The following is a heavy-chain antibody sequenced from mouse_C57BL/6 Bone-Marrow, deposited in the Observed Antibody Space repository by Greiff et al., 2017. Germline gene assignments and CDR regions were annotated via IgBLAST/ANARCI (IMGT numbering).Heavy chain of an antibody. Sequence: EVQLQQSGPELVKPGASVKISCKASGYSFTGYYMNWVKQSPEKSLEWIGEINPSTGGTTYNQKFKAKATLTVDKSSSTAYMQLKSLTSEDSAVYYCARGRALRYYDYDAWYFDVWGTGTTVTVSS. CDR3: ARGRALRYYDYDAWYFDV. V-gene: IGHV1-42*01. CDR2: INPSTGGT. CDR1: GYSFTGYY. J-gene: IGHJ1*03. D-gene: IGHD2-4*01.